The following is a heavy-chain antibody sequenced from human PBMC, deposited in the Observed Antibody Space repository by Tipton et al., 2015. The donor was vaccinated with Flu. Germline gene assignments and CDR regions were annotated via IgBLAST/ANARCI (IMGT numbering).Heavy chain of an antibody. J-gene: IGHJ4*02. CDR2: IYYSGST. CDR3: ARGGGIAVAGSFDY. Sequence: TLSLTCTVSGGSISSYYWSWIRQPPGKGLEWIGYIYYSGSTNYNPSLKSRVTITVDTSKNQSSLKLSSVTAADTAVYYCARGGGIAVAGSFDYWGQGTLVPVSP. CDR1: GGSISSYY. V-gene: IGHV4-59*01. D-gene: IGHD6-19*01.